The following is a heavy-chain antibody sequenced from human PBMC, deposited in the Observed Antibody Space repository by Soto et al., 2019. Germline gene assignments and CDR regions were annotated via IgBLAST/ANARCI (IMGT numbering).Heavy chain of an antibody. CDR2: NYYTGSS. Sequence: QVQLQESGPGLMKPSETLSLTCTVSGGFVRGGSYYWTWIRQPPGKGLQYIGHNYYTGSSNSSPSLTTRVTIPVDTPKTRFSLRLTSVTAAATAAYCCARGVVGLYDFESWGQGTLVTVSS. V-gene: IGHV4-61*01. J-gene: IGHJ4*02. CDR3: ARGVVGLYDFES. D-gene: IGHD3-16*02. CDR1: GGFVRGGSYY.